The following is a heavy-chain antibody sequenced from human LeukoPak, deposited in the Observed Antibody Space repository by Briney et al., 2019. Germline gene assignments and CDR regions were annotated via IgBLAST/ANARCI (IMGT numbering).Heavy chain of an antibody. Sequence: GGSLRLSCAASGFSFSSYAMSWVRQAPGKGLEWVGFIRSKAYGGTTKNAASVKGRFTISRDDSRSIAYLQMNSLKTEDTAVYYCTRRYNYDSSGYYYVRDAFDIWGQGTMVTVSS. CDR2: IRSKAYGGTT. V-gene: IGHV3-49*04. CDR3: TRRYNYDSSGYYYVRDAFDI. D-gene: IGHD3-22*01. CDR1: GFSFSSYA. J-gene: IGHJ3*02.